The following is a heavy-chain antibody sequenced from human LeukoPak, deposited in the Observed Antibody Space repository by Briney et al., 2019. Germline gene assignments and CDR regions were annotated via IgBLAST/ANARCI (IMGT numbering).Heavy chain of an antibody. J-gene: IGHJ5*02. CDR1: GFPSTYYA. CDR2: FSDSDETT. D-gene: IGHD4-23*01. V-gene: IGHV3-23*01. Sequence: GSLRLSCAASGFPSTYYAMTWVRPAPGKGLEWVSTFSDSDETTYYSASVRGRFTISRDTSKNILYLQMNNVRADDTAIYYCAKSLRGYGGLDHWGQGALVTVSS. CDR3: AKSLRGYGGLDH.